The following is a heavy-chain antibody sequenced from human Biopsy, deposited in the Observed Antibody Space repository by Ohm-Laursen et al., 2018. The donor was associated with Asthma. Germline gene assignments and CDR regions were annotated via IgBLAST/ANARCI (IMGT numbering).Heavy chain of an antibody. CDR1: GYTFTDYY. CDR2: INPVSGST. D-gene: IGHD2-2*01. V-gene: IGHV1-2*06. Sequence: SVKVSCKASGYTFTDYYVMWLRQAPGQGLEWMGRINPVSGSTNFAQKFQGRLTMTRDTSTRTVYMELSSLRSEDTAVYYCAREATSGEVPFGYFYALDVWGEGTTVTVSS. J-gene: IGHJ6*04. CDR3: AREATSGEVPFGYFYALDV.